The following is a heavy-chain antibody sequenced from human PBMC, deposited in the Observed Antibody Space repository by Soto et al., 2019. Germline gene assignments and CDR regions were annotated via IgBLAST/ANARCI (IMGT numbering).Heavy chain of an antibody. CDR1: GFTFSSYG. Sequence: GGSLRLSCAASGFTFSSYGMHWVRQAPGKGLEWVAVISYDGSNKYYADSVKGRFTISRDNSKNTLYLQMNSLRAEDTAVYYCATPRGSSSSGWYYFDYLGQGT. V-gene: IGHV3-30*03. CDR2: ISYDGSNK. D-gene: IGHD6-19*01. J-gene: IGHJ4*02. CDR3: ATPRGSSSSGWYYFDY.